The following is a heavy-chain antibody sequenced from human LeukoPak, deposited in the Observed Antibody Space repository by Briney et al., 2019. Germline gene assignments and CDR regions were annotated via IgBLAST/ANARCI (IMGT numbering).Heavy chain of an antibody. CDR3: ATLPRGHLFDS. CDR2: FVPEDGET. Sequence: ASVKVSFQLSGDTLTELSMHWVRPSPGKGLAWMGGFVPEDGETIYAQKFQGRVTMTEDTSTDTAYMELSSLRSDDTAVYFCATLPRGHLFDSWGQGTLVTVSS. CDR1: GDTLTELS. D-gene: IGHD3-10*01. V-gene: IGHV1-24*01. J-gene: IGHJ4*02.